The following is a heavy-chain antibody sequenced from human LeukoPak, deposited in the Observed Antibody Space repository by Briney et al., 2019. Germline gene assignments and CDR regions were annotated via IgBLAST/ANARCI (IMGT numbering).Heavy chain of an antibody. CDR3: ARDGSALSRDY. CDR1: GFTFSTTG. CDR2: ISFRSDT. Sequence: GGSLRLSCAASGFTFSTTGMSWVRQAPGKGLEWVSTISFRSDTYFPDSLKGRFTVSRDNAKNSVFLQMSSLRAEDTAVYYCARDGSALSRDYWGQGTLVTVSS. V-gene: IGHV3-21*01. D-gene: IGHD3-10*01. J-gene: IGHJ4*02.